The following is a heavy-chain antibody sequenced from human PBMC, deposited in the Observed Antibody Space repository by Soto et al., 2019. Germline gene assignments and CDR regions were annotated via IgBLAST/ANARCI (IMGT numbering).Heavy chain of an antibody. CDR1: GDSVSSNSAA. J-gene: IGHJ1*01. V-gene: IGHV6-1*01. D-gene: IGHD3-3*01. CDR3: ARGVVRFLEWLPSEEYFQH. Sequence: PSQTLSLTCAISGDSVSSNSAAWDWIRQSPSRGLEWLGRTYYRSKWYNDYAVSVKSRITINPDTSKNQFSLQLNSVTPEDTAVYYCARGVVRFLEWLPSEEYFQHWGPGTLVTVSS. CDR2: TYYRSKWYN.